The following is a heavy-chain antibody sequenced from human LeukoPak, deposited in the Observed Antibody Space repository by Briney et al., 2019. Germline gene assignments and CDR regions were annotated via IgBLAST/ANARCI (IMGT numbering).Heavy chain of an antibody. J-gene: IGHJ4*02. D-gene: IGHD3-10*01. Sequence: SETLSLTCAVFGGSISSGDYPWSWIRQPPGKGLEWIGYIFHTGHTSYNPSLKSRVTISVDMSKNQLSLKLSSVTAADTAVYYCARGFYGSGSQFAYWGQGTLVTVSS. CDR3: ARGFYGSGSQFAY. CDR2: IFHTGHT. V-gene: IGHV4-30-2*01. CDR1: GGSISSGDYP.